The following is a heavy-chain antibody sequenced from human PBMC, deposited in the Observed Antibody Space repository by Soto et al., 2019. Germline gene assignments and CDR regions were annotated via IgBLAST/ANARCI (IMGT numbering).Heavy chain of an antibody. V-gene: IGHV5-10-1*01. Sequence: PGESLKISCQGSGYSFTIHWITGVRQTPGKGLEWMGRIDPSDSYTNYSPSFQGRVTISADRSISTAFLQWSSLEASDTAIYYCARRLXGPKEEYNAYYFYGLDVWGQGTTVTVSS. CDR1: GYSFTIHW. D-gene: IGHD1-1*01. CDR3: ARRLXGPKEEYNAYYFYGLDV. J-gene: IGHJ6*02. CDR2: IDPSDSYT.